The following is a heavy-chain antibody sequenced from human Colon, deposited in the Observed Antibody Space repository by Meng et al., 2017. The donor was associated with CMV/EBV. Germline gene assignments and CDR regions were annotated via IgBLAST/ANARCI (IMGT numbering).Heavy chain of an antibody. CDR1: GESFSGYY. J-gene: IGHJ4*01. CDR2: SYYTGST. D-gene: IGHD2-2*01. Sequence: QVQLPRWGAGLLKPSETLSLTCAVYGESFSGYYWTWIRQPPGRGLEWIGESYYTGSTNYSPSLKSRVTISLDTSKNQFSLKLNSVTAADTAVYYCARATKSSCWEVLDYWGHGTLVTVSS. V-gene: IGHV4-34*01. CDR3: ARATKSSCWEVLDY.